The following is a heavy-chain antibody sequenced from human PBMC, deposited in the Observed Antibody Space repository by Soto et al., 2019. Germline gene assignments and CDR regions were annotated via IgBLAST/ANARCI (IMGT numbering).Heavy chain of an antibody. D-gene: IGHD6-6*01. V-gene: IGHV3-48*02. Sequence: EVQLVESGGGLVQPGGSLRLSCAASGFTFSSYSMNWVRQAPGKGLEWVSYISSSSSTIYYADSVKGRFTISRANAKNSLYLQMNSLRDEDTAVYYCARPEYSSSSYGMDVWGQGTTVTVSS. J-gene: IGHJ6*02. CDR2: ISSSSSTI. CDR1: GFTFSSYS. CDR3: ARPEYSSSSYGMDV.